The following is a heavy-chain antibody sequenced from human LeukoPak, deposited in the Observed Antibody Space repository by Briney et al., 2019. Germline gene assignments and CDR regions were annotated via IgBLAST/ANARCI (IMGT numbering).Heavy chain of an antibody. CDR3: ARGRGIVAAGVDY. J-gene: IGHJ4*02. D-gene: IGHD6-13*01. CDR2: INPNSGDT. Sequence: ASVKVSCKASGYSFTGYYMHWVRQAPGQGLEWMGWINPNSGDTNYSQKFQGRVTMTRDTSISTAYMELSRLRSDDTAVYYCARGRGIVAAGVDYWGQGTLVTVPS. CDR1: GYSFTGYY. V-gene: IGHV1-2*02.